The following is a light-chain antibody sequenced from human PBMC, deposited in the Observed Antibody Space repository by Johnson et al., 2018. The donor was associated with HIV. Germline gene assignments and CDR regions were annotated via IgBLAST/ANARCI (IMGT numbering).Light chain of an antibody. Sequence: QSMLTQPPSVSAAPGQKVTISCSGTSSSIGNNYVSWYQQLPGTAPKLLIYENNKRPSGIPDRFSDSKSGTSATLGITGLQTGDEADYYCGTWDTSLSAGGVFGTGTKVTVL. J-gene: IGLJ1*01. CDR3: GTWDTSLSAGGV. V-gene: IGLV1-51*02. CDR2: ENN. CDR1: SSSIGNNY.